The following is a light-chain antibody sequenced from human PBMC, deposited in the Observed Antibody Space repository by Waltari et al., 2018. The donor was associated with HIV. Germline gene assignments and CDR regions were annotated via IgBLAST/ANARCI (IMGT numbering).Light chain of an antibody. Sequence: SFELTQPPSVSVSPGQTARITCSGAELPTKYVYWYQQRSGQAPVMVIYEDVQRPYGIPERFSGSSSGTVATLTISGAQVDDEADYYCFSTDTINNPLFGGGTKLTVL. V-gene: IGLV3-10*01. CDR1: ELPTKY. J-gene: IGLJ2*01. CDR3: FSTDTINNPL. CDR2: EDV.